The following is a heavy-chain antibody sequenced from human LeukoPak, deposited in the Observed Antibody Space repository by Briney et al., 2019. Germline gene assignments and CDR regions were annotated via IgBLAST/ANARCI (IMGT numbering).Heavy chain of an antibody. D-gene: IGHD3-10*01. CDR3: ARLSSGSGSYSYYYYMDV. CDR2: INHSGST. Sequence: SETLSLTCTVSGGSISSSSYYWSWIRQPPGKGLEWIGEINHSGSTNYNPSLKSRVTISVDTSKNQFSLKVSSVTAADTAVYYCARLSSGSGSYSYYYYMDVWGKGTTVTISS. CDR1: GGSISSSSYY. J-gene: IGHJ6*03. V-gene: IGHV4-39*07.